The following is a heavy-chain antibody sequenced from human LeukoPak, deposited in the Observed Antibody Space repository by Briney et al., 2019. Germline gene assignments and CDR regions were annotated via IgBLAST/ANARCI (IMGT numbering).Heavy chain of an antibody. CDR1: GGSISSGGYY. CDR3: ARQYAVVATGDFWSGNLNWFDP. D-gene: IGHD3-3*01. V-gene: IGHV4-31*03. CDR2: IYYSGST. J-gene: IGHJ5*02. Sequence: PSQTLSLTCTVSGGSISSGGYYWSWIRQHPGKGLEWIGYIYYSGSTYYNPSLKSRVTISVDTSKNQFSLKLSSVTAADTAVYYCARQYAVVATGDFWSGNLNWFDPWGQGTLVTVSS.